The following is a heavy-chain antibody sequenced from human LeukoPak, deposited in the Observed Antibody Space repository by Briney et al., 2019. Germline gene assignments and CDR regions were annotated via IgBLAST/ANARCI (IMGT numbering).Heavy chain of an antibody. J-gene: IGHJ4*02. D-gene: IGHD6-19*01. Sequence: ASVKVSCKASGYTFTSYYMYWVRQAPGQGLDWMGIINPSGGSTSYAQKFQGRVTMTRDTSTSTVYTELSSLRSEDTAVYYCARKDSSGWFDYWGQGTLVTVSS. CDR3: ARKDSSGWFDY. CDR2: INPSGGST. CDR1: GYTFTSYY. V-gene: IGHV1-46*01.